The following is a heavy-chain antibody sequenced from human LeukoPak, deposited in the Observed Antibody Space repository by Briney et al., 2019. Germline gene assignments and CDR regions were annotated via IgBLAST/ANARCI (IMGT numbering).Heavy chain of an antibody. D-gene: IGHD3-22*01. J-gene: IGHJ5*02. V-gene: IGHV1-18*04. CDR3: ARDRPGVVTLSRGNWFDP. CDR1: GYTFTSYG. Sequence: ASVKVSCKASGYTFTSYGISWVRQAPGQGLEWMGWISAYNGNTNYAQKLQGRVTMTTDTSTSTAYMELRSLRSDDTAVYYCARDRPGVVTLSRGNWFDPWGQGTLVTVSS. CDR2: ISAYNGNT.